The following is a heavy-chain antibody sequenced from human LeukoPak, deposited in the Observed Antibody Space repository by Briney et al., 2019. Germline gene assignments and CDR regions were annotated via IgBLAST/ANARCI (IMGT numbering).Heavy chain of an antibody. CDR2: ISYDGSNK. V-gene: IGHV3-30*04. CDR3: AKFEFGF. D-gene: IGHD3-16*01. J-gene: IGHJ4*02. CDR1: GFTFSSYA. Sequence: GRSLRLSCAASGFTFSSYAMHWVRQAPGKGLEWVAVISYDGSNKYYADSVKGRFTISRDNSKNTLYLQMNSLRAEDTAVYYCAKFEFGFWGQGTLVTVSS.